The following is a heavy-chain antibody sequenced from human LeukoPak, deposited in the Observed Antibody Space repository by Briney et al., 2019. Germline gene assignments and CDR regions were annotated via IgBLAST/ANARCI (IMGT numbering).Heavy chain of an antibody. J-gene: IGHJ4*02. CDR3: ARSGGLQKFDY. CDR2: ISYDGNTI. V-gene: IGHV3-30-3*01. Sequence: GGSLRLSCAASGFTFNTYTMNWVRQAPGKGLQWVAVISYDGNTIHYADSVKGRFIISRDASKNTLYLQMNSLRAEDTAVYYCARSGGLQKFDYWGQGTLVTVSS. D-gene: IGHD4-11*01. CDR1: GFTFNTYT.